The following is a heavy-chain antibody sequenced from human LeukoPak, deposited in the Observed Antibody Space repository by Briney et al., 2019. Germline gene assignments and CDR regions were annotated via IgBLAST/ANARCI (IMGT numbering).Heavy chain of an antibody. Sequence: PGGSLRLSCAASGFTFSSYAMSWIRQAPGKGLEWVSAISASGGSTYYADSVKGRFTIFRDNSKNTLYLQMNSLRAEDTAVYHCSKRGGFGENYFDYWGQGTLVTVSS. CDR3: SKRGGFGENYFDY. J-gene: IGHJ4*02. CDR2: ISASGGST. V-gene: IGHV3-23*01. CDR1: GFTFSSYA. D-gene: IGHD3-10*01.